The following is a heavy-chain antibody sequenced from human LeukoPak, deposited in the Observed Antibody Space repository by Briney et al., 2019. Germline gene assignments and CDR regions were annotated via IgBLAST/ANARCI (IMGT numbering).Heavy chain of an antibody. CDR3: ARGAGSSSSWFDP. CDR2: IWYDASNK. CDR1: GFTFSNYG. Sequence: PGGSLRLSCAASGFTFSNYGMHWVRQAPGKGLEWVAFIWYDASNKYYADSVKGRFTISRDNSKNTVYLQMNSLRAEDTAVYNCARGAGSSSSWFDPWGQGTLVTVSS. D-gene: IGHD6-13*01. V-gene: IGHV3-30*02. J-gene: IGHJ5*02.